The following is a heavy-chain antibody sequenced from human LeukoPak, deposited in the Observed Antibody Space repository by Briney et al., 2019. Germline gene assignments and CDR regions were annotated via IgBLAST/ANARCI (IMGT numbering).Heavy chain of an antibody. CDR2: ISSSGTYT. V-gene: IGHV3-21*01. CDR3: ARDGYCSGGSCYKGRFDY. J-gene: IGHJ4*02. D-gene: IGHD2-15*01. CDR1: GFTFYTYS. Sequence: GGSLRLSCAASGFTFYTYSMNWVRQAPGKGLEWVSSISSSGTYTYYADSVKGRFTISRDNAKNSLYLQMNSLRAEDTAVYYCARDGYCSGGSCYKGRFDYWGQGTLVTVSS.